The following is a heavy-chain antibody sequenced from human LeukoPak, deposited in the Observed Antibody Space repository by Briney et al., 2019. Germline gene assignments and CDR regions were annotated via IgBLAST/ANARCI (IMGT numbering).Heavy chain of an antibody. CDR3: AGNTGTVFDY. CDR2: VYYSGST. V-gene: IGHV4-59*01. CDR1: GDFITAYY. J-gene: IGHJ4*02. Sequence: SETLSLTCTVSGDFITAYYWSWIRQPPGKGLGWIGYVYYSGSTEYNPSLRSRVTISLEMSKHQFSLNLTSVTAADTAVYYCAGNTGTVFDYWGQGALVTVSS. D-gene: IGHD3-10*01.